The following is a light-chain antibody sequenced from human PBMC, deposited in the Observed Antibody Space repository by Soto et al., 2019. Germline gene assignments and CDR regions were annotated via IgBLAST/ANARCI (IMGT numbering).Light chain of an antibody. CDR3: SSYTSRSTWV. V-gene: IGLV2-14*01. J-gene: IGLJ3*02. Sequence: QSVLTQPASVSGSPGQSITISCTGTSSDVGGYNYVSWYQQHPGKVPKLMIYEVNNRPSGVSNRFSGSKSGNTASLTISGLQADDEADYYCSSYTSRSTWVFGGGTKLTVL. CDR1: SSDVGGYNY. CDR2: EVN.